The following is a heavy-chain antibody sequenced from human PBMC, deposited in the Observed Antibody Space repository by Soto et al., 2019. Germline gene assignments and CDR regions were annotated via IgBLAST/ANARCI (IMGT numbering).Heavy chain of an antibody. CDR3: ARSSARDGYDRGVLWYFDY. CDR2: IYYSGST. Sequence: SETLSLTCTVSGGSISSGDYYWSWIRQPPGKGLEWIGYIYYSGSTYYNPSLKSRVTISVDTSKNQFSLKLSSVTAADTAVYYCARSSARDGYDRGVLWYFDYWGQGTLVTVSS. J-gene: IGHJ4*02. V-gene: IGHV4-30-4*01. D-gene: IGHD5-12*01. CDR1: GGSISSGDYY.